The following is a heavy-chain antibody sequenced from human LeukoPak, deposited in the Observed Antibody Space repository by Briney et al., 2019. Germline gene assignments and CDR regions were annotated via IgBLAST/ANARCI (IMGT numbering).Heavy chain of an antibody. CDR3: ATYYDFWSGCFDY. CDR2: IYYSGST. Sequence: SQTLSLTCTVSGGSISSGGYYWSWIRQHPGKGLEWIGYIYYSGSTYYNPSPKSRVTISVDTSKNQFSLKLSSVTAADTAVYYCATYYDFWSGCFDYWGQGTLVTVSS. D-gene: IGHD3-3*01. V-gene: IGHV4-31*03. J-gene: IGHJ4*02. CDR1: GGSISSGGYY.